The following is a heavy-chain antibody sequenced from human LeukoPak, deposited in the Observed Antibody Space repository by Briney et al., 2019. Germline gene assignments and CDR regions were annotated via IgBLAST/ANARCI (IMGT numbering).Heavy chain of an antibody. CDR1: GFTFSSYA. CDR3: AKDDCSSTSCFPLDAFDI. J-gene: IGHJ3*02. V-gene: IGHV3-23*01. D-gene: IGHD2-2*01. Sequence: GGSLRLSCAASGFTFSSYAMSWVRQAPGEGLEWVSAISGSGGSTYYADSVKGRFTISRDNSKNTLYLQMNSLRAEDTAVYYCAKDDCSSTSCFPLDAFDIWGQGTMVTVSS. CDR2: ISGSGGST.